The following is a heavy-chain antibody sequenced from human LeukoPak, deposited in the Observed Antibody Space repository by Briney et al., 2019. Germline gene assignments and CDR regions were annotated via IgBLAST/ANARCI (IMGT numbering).Heavy chain of an antibody. V-gene: IGHV4-30-2*01. CDR1: GGSISSGGYY. CDR3: ARHRRSTVTYDY. D-gene: IGHD4-11*01. CDR2: IYHSGST. J-gene: IGHJ4*02. Sequence: SETLSLTCTVSGGSISSGGYYWSWIRQPPGKGLEWIGYIYHSGSTYYNPSLKSRVTISVDRSKNQFSLKLSSVTAADTAVYYCARHRRSTVTYDYWGQGTLVTVSS.